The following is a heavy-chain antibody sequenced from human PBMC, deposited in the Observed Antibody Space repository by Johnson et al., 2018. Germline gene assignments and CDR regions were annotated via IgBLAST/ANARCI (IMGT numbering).Heavy chain of an antibody. CDR1: GFTFDDYA. Sequence: VQLVQSGGGLVQPGRSLRLSCAASGFTFDDYAMHWVRQAPGKGLEWVSGISWNSGSIGYADSVKGRFTISRDNAKNSLYLQMNRLRAEDTALYYCAKDKDPGYDILTCCYMDVWGKGTTVTVSS. CDR2: ISWNSGSI. CDR3: AKDKDPGYDILTCCYMDV. V-gene: IGHV3-9*01. D-gene: IGHD3-9*01. J-gene: IGHJ6*03.